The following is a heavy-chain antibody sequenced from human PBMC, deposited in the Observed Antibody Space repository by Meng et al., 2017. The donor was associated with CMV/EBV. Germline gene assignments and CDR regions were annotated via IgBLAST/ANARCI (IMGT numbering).Heavy chain of an antibody. V-gene: IGHV5-51*01. Sequence: LKISCKGSGYSFTSYWIGWVRQMPGKGLEWMGIIYPGDSDTRYSPSFQGQVTISADKSISTAYLQWSSLKASDTAMYYCARHPEWELRYFDLWGRGTLVTVSS. CDR1: GYSFTSYW. D-gene: IGHD1-26*01. CDR3: ARHPEWELRYFDL. J-gene: IGHJ2*01. CDR2: IYPGDSDT.